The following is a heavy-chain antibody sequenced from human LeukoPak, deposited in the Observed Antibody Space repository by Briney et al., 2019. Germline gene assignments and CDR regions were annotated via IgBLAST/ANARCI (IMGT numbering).Heavy chain of an antibody. CDR1: GGSISSYY. CDR2: SHTSGST. CDR3: AKVAVSSWLVREGAFDI. J-gene: IGHJ3*02. D-gene: IGHD3-10*01. Sequence: SETLSLTCTVSGGSISSYYWSWIRQPAGKGLEWIGRSHTSGSTNYNPSLKSRVTISVDKSKNQFSLKLSSMTAADTPVYYCAKVAVSSWLVREGAFDISGQGTMVTVSS. V-gene: IGHV4-4*07.